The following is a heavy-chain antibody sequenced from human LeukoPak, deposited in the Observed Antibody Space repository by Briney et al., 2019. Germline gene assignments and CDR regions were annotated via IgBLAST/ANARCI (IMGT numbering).Heavy chain of an antibody. V-gene: IGHV1-58*02. J-gene: IGHJ4*02. Sequence: SVKVSCKASGFTFTSSAMQWVRQARGQRLEWIGWIVVGSGNTNYAQKFQERGTITRDMSTSTAYMELSSLRSEDAAVYYCAASYYDFWSGYYTLDYWGQGTLVTVSS. CDR2: IVVGSGNT. D-gene: IGHD3-3*01. CDR1: GFTFTSSA. CDR3: AASYYDFWSGYYTLDY.